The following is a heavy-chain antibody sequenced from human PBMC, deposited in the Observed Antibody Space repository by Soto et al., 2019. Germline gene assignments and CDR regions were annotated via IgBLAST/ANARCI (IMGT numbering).Heavy chain of an antibody. D-gene: IGHD3-3*01. Sequence: GSLRLSCAASGFTVSSNYMSWVRQAPGKGLEWVSVIYSGGSTYYADSVKGRFTISRDNSKNTLYLQMNSLRAEDTAVYYCARATNNDFWSGYYLVYWGQGTLVTVSS. CDR3: ARATNNDFWSGYYLVY. CDR2: IYSGGST. J-gene: IGHJ4*02. CDR1: GFTVSSNY. V-gene: IGHV3-66*01.